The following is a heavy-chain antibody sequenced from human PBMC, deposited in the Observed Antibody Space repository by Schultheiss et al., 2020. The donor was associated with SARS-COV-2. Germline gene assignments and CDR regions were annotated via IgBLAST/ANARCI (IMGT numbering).Heavy chain of an antibody. CDR2: TYPGDSDT. V-gene: IGHV5-51*01. CDR3: AHLPYYYDSSGHDAFDI. Sequence: GGSLRLSCKGSGYSFTSYWIGWVRQMPGKGLEWMGITYPGDSDTRYSPSFQGQVTISADKSISTAYLQWSSLKASDTAMYYCAHLPYYYDSSGHDAFDIWGQGTMVTVSS. J-gene: IGHJ3*02. CDR1: GYSFTSYW. D-gene: IGHD3-22*01.